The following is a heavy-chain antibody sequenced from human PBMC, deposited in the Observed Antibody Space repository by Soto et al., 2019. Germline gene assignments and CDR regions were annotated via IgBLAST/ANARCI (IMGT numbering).Heavy chain of an antibody. CDR3: ARTCSGGTCSFHY. CDR2: IYSGGST. Sequence: EVQLVESGGGLVQPGGSLRLSCAASGFTVSSNYMSWVRQAPGKGLEWVSVIYSGGSTYYADSVKGRFTISRDNSENTLYLQMNSLRAEDTAVYYCARTCSGGTCSFHYWGQGALVTVSS. J-gene: IGHJ4*02. D-gene: IGHD2-15*01. CDR1: GFTVSSNY. V-gene: IGHV3-66*01.